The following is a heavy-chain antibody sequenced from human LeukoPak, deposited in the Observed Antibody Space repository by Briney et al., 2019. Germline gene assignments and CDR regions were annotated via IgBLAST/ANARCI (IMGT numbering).Heavy chain of an antibody. CDR1: GYTLTELS. V-gene: IGHV1-24*01. D-gene: IGHD3-9*01. CDR2: FDPEDGET. Sequence: GASVKVSCKVSGYTLTELSMHWVRQAPGKGLEWMGGFDPEDGETIYAQKFQGRVTMTEDTSTDTAYMELSSLRSEDTVVYYCARGHNILTGYVPPPADLGYWGQGTLVTVSS. CDR3: ARGHNILTGYVPPPADLGY. J-gene: IGHJ4*02.